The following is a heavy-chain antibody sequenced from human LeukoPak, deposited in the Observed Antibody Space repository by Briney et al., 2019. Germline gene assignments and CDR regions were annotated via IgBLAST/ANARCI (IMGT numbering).Heavy chain of an antibody. D-gene: IGHD5-12*01. J-gene: IGHJ6*02. CDR2: IIPIFGTA. V-gene: IGHV1-69*13. CDR3: ARDRVLFSGGYDFDDYYYYGMDV. CDR1: GGTFSSYA. Sequence: GASVKVSCKASGGTFSSYAISWVRQAPGQGLEWMGGIIPIFGTANYAQKFQGRVTITADESTSTAYMELSSLSSEDTAVYYCARDRVLFSGGYDFDDYYYYGMDVWGQGTTVTVSS.